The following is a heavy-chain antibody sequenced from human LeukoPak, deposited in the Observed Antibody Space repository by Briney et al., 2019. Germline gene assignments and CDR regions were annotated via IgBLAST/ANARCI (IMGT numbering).Heavy chain of an antibody. CDR1: GFPFSSYW. D-gene: IGHD6-19*01. Sequence: GSLRLPCAASGFPFSSYWMHWVRQAPGKGLVWVSRINSDGSSSSYADSVKGRFTISRDNAKNTVYLQMNSLRAEDTAVYYCARKEIAVSGFDYWGQGTLVTVSS. CDR3: ARKEIAVSGFDY. CDR2: INSDGSSS. J-gene: IGHJ4*02. V-gene: IGHV3-74*01.